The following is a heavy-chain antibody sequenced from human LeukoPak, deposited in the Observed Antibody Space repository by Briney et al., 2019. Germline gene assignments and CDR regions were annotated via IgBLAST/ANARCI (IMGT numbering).Heavy chain of an antibody. CDR1: GYSISSGYY. Sequence: PSQTLSLTCAVSGYSISSGYYGAWSRRPPGQGREWIGSIYHSGSTYYNPSLKSRVTISVDTSKNQFSLKLSSVTAADTAVYYCARLDIEYSSSTTTFDIWGQGTMVTVSS. CDR3: ARLDIEYSSSTTTFDI. CDR2: IYHSGST. D-gene: IGHD6-6*01. V-gene: IGHV4-38-2*01. J-gene: IGHJ3*02.